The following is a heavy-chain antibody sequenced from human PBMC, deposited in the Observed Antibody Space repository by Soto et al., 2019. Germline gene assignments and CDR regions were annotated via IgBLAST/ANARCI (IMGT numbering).Heavy chain of an antibody. CDR3: AKEGGLSGSYYISSSYYFAY. CDR1: GFTFSSYG. V-gene: IGHV3-30*18. CDR2: ISYDGSNT. D-gene: IGHD1-26*01. J-gene: IGHJ4*02. Sequence: QVQLVESGGGVVQPGRSLRLSCVASGFTFSSYGMHWVRQAPGKGLEWVAIISYDGSNTYYADSVKGRFTISRDNSKNTLYLQMNSLRAECTSVYYCAKEGGLSGSYYISSSYYFAYWGQGTLVTVSS.